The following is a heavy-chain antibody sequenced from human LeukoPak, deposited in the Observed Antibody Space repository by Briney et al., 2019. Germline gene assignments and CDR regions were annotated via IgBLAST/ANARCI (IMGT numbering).Heavy chain of an antibody. CDR3: ARSRLVISLPTQFYFDS. CDR1: GYDFLQYY. CDR2: INPGGGRT. D-gene: IGHD6-6*01. V-gene: IGHV1-46*01. J-gene: IGHJ4*02. Sequence: ASVKVSCKASGYDFLQYYIHWVRQAPGQGLEWMGIINPGGGRTTYAQKFQGRATMTRDTSTDTLYMELSSLKSGDTATYYCARSRLVISLPTQFYFDSWGQGTLITVSS.